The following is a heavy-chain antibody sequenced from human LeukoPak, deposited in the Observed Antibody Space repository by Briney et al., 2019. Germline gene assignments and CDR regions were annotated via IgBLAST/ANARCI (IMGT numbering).Heavy chain of an antibody. CDR3: AKGVAGETGQDY. CDR2: IWYGGSNK. V-gene: IGHV3-30*02. Sequence: PGGSLRLSCAASGFTFSSYGMHWVRQAPGKGLEWVAVIWYGGSNKYYADSVKGRLTISRDNSKNTLYLQMNSLRAEDTAVYYCAKGVAGETGQDYWGQGTLVTVSS. CDR1: GFTFSSYG. J-gene: IGHJ4*02. D-gene: IGHD6-19*01.